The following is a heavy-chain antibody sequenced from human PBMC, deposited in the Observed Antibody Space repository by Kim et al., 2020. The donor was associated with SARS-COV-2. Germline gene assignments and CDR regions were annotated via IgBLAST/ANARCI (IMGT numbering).Heavy chain of an antibody. D-gene: IGHD3-22*01. Sequence: GGSLRLSCAASGFTFSSYGMHWVRQAPGKGLEWVAVIWYDGSNKYYADSVKGRFTISRDNSKNTLYLQMNSLRAEDTAVYYCAKDRYYDSSGYQGGDYYGMGVWGQGTTVTVSS. CDR2: IWYDGSNK. CDR3: AKDRYYDSSGYQGGDYYGMGV. CDR1: GFTFSSYG. J-gene: IGHJ6*02. V-gene: IGHV3-33*06.